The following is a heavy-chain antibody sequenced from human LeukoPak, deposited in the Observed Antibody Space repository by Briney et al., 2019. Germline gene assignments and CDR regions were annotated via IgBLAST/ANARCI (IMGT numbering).Heavy chain of an antibody. CDR2: ISGSGGST. V-gene: IGHV3-23*01. Sequence: PGGSLRLSCAASGFTFSSYAMSWVRQAPGKGLEWVSAISGSGGSTYYADSVMGRFTISRDNSKNTLYLQMNSLRAEDTAVYYCAKDIRDGYNYHCFDYWGQGTLVTVSS. CDR1: GFTFSSYA. D-gene: IGHD5-24*01. J-gene: IGHJ4*02. CDR3: AKDIRDGYNYHCFDY.